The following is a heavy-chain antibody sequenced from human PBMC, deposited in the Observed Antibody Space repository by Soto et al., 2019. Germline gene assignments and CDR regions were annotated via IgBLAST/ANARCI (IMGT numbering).Heavy chain of an antibody. CDR2: INPNSGGT. Sequence: QVQLVQSGAEVKKPGASVKVSCKASGYTFTGYYMHWGRQAPGQGLEWMGWINPNSGGTNYAQKFQGWVNMIRDTSISTVYMELRRLRSDDTAVYYCARTPQEKIAVAGHWYFDLWGRGILVPVSS. J-gene: IGHJ2*01. CDR3: ARTPQEKIAVAGHWYFDL. V-gene: IGHV1-2*04. D-gene: IGHD6-19*01. CDR1: GYTFTGYY.